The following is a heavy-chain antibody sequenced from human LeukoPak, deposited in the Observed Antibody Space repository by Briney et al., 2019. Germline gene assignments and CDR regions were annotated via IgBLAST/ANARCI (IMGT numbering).Heavy chain of an antibody. CDR2: INHSGST. V-gene: IGHV4-34*01. D-gene: IGHD5-12*01. J-gene: IGHJ5*02. CDR1: GGSFSGYY. Sequence: PSETLSLTCAVYGGSFSGYYWSWIRQPPGKGLEWIGEINHSGSTNYNPSLKSRVTISVDTSKNQFSLKLSSVTAADTAVYYCVRLRIRSNWFDPWGQGTLVTVSS. CDR3: VRLRIRSNWFDP.